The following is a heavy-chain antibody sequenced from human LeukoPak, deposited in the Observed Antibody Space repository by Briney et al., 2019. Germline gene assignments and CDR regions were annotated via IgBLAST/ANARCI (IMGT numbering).Heavy chain of an antibody. V-gene: IGHV4-59*02. J-gene: IGHJ5*02. CDR2: IYYTGTT. CDR1: GDSVSSSY. D-gene: IGHD3-22*01. Sequence: SETLSLTCTVSGDSVSSSYWSWIRQPPGKTLEWIGYIYYTGTTNYNPSLKSRVTMSIDTSKNQFSLNLNSETAADTAVYYCARGFYDSSGYSNCFDPWGQGTLVTVSS. CDR3: ARGFYDSSGYSNCFDP.